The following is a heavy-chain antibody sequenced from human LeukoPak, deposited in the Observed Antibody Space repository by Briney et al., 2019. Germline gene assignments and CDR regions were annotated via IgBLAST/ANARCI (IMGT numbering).Heavy chain of an antibody. CDR3: ETLLVRGVMDAFDI. CDR2: ISAYNGNT. D-gene: IGHD3-10*01. J-gene: IGHJ3*02. V-gene: IGHV1-18*01. CDR1: GGTFSSYA. Sequence: PGSSVKVSCKASGGTFSSYAISWVRQAPGQGLEWMGWISAYNGNTNYAQKLQGRVTMTTDTSTSTAYMELRSLRSDDTAVYYCETLLVRGVMDAFDIWGQGTMVTVSS.